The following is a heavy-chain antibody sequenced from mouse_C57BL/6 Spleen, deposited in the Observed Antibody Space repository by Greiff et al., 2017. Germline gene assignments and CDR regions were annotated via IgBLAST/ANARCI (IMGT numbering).Heavy chain of an antibody. V-gene: IGHV3-6*01. CDR2: ISYDGSN. J-gene: IGHJ2*01. CDR3: ARGGDYYFDY. CDR1: GYSITSGYY. Sequence: EVQVVESGPGLVKPSQSLSLTCSVTGYSITSGYYWNWIRQFPGNKLEWMGYISYDGSNNYNPSLKNRISITRDTSKDQFFLKLISVTTEDTATYYCARGGDYYFDYWGQGTTLTVSS.